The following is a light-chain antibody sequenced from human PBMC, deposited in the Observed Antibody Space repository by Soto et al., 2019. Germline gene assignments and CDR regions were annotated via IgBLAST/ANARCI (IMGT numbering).Light chain of an antibody. CDR3: QQYDTSPRT. Sequence: EIVLTQSPGTLSLSPGERATLSCRASQSVSRSFLAWYQQKPGQAPRLLIYGASSRATGIPDRFSGSGSGTDFTLTISRLEPEDSALYYCQQYDTSPRTFGQGNKLEI. CDR2: GAS. CDR1: QSVSRSF. J-gene: IGKJ2*01. V-gene: IGKV3-20*01.